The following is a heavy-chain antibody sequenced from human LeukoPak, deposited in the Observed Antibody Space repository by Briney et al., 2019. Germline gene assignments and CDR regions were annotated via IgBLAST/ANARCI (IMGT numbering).Heavy chain of an antibody. CDR3: AKGIYDYGLDV. V-gene: IGHV3-23*01. Sequence: GGPLRLSCAASGFTFSTYAMTWVRQAPGKGLEWVSLISASGDNTYYTDSVKGRFTISRDNSNNALYLQMKSLRVEDTAVYYCAKGIYDYGLDVWGQGTTVTVSS. CDR1: GFTFSTYA. J-gene: IGHJ6*02. CDR2: ISASGDNT.